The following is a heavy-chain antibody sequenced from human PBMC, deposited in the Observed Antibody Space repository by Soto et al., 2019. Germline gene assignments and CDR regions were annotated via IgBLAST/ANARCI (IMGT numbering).Heavy chain of an antibody. V-gene: IGHV3-9*01. J-gene: IGHJ4*02. Sequence: QPGGSLRLSCAASGFTFDDYAMHWVRQAPGKGLEWVSGISWNSGSIGYADSVKGRFTISRDNAKNSLYLQMNGLRAEDTALYYCAKGKSGYVFYYFDYWGQGTLVTVSS. CDR1: GFTFDDYA. CDR3: AKGKSGYVFYYFDY. D-gene: IGHD5-12*01. CDR2: ISWNSGSI.